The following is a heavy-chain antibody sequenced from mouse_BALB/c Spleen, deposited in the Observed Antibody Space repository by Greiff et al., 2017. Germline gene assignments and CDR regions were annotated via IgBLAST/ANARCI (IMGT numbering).Heavy chain of an antibody. CDR2: ILPGSGST. CDR1: GYTFSSYW. J-gene: IGHJ2*01. D-gene: IGHD2-1*01. CDR3: ARHGNHGHFDY. Sequence: VQLQQSGAELMKPGASVKISCKATGYTFSSYWIEWVKQRPGHGLEWIGEILPGSGSTNYNEKFKGKATFTADTSSNTAYMQLSSLTSEDSAVYYCARHGNHGHFDYWGQGTTLTVSS. V-gene: IGHV1-9*01.